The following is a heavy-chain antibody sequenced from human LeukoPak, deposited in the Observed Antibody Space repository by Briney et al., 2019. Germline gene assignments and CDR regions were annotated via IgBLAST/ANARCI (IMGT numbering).Heavy chain of an antibody. D-gene: IGHD1-26*01. J-gene: IGHJ5*02. CDR1: GFTFSDYY. CDR2: INGSGGST. Sequence: SGGSLRPSCAASGFTFSDYYMSWIRQAPGKGLEWVSDINGSGGSTYYADSVKGRFTISRDNSKNTLYLQMNSLRAEDTAVYYCAKKYSTGLDPWGQGTLVTVSS. V-gene: IGHV3-23*01. CDR3: AKKYSTGLDP.